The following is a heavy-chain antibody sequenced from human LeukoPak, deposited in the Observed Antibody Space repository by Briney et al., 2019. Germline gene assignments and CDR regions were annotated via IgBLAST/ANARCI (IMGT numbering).Heavy chain of an antibody. Sequence: GRSLRLSCTASGFTFSTYGIHWVRQAPGKGLEWVAVISYDGGNKYYADSVKGRFTISRDNSKNTLYLQMNSLRAEDTAVYYCARGIAAAGNPNWFDPWGQGTLVTVSS. J-gene: IGHJ5*02. CDR1: GFTFSTYG. D-gene: IGHD6-13*01. CDR3: ARGIAAAGNPNWFDP. V-gene: IGHV3-30*03. CDR2: ISYDGGNK.